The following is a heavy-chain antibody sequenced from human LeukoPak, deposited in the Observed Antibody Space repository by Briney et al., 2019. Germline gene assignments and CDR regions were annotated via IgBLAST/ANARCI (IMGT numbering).Heavy chain of an antibody. J-gene: IGHJ4*02. CDR3: ARVVVPAGGGVVDH. CDR2: INPNSGET. V-gene: IGHV1-2*02. CDR1: GYTFTGYY. D-gene: IGHD3-16*01. Sequence: ASVKVSCKASGYTFTGYYMHWVRQAPGQGLEWMGWINPNSGETNYAQKFQGRVTMTRDTSISTTYMELSSLRSDDAAMYYCARVVVPAGGGVVDHWGQGTLVTVSS.